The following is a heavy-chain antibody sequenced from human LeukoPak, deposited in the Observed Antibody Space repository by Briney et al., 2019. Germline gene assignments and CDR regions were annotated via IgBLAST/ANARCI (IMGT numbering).Heavy chain of an antibody. J-gene: IGHJ2*01. CDR1: GFTFSSYV. CDR2: ISYDGSNE. Sequence: GGSLRLSCAASGFTFSSYVMRWVRQAPGKGLEWVAIISYDGSNEYYADSVKGRFTISRDNSKNTLYLQMNSLRAEDTAVYYCAKDTASSWWYFDLWGRGTLVTVSS. V-gene: IGHV3-30*04. CDR3: AKDTASSWWYFDL. D-gene: IGHD5-18*01.